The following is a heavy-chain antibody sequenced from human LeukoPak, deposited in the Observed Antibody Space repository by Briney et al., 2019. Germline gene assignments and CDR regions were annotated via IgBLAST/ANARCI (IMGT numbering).Heavy chain of an antibody. CDR2: IRSKANSYAT. Sequence: GGSLRLSCAASGFTFSGSAMHWVRQASGKGLEWVGRIRSKANSYATAYAASVKGRFTISRDDSKNTAYLQMNSLKTEDTAVYYCTRQGYGDYDGYWGQGNLVTVSS. D-gene: IGHD4-17*01. V-gene: IGHV3-73*01. J-gene: IGHJ4*02. CDR3: TRQGYGDYDGY. CDR1: GFTFSGSA.